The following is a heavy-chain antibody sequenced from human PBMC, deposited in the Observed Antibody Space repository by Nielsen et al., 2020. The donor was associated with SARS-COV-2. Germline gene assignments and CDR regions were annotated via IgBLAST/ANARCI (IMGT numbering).Heavy chain of an antibody. V-gene: IGHV1-2*06. CDR3: AGSGSGWYNFDS. D-gene: IGHD6-19*01. CDR1: GGTFSSYA. Sequence: SVKVSCKASGGTFSSYAISWVRQAPGQGLEWMGRINPNSGGPNYAQKFQGRVTMTWDTSISTAYMELSGLKSDDTAVFYCAGSGSGWYNFDSWGQGTLVTVSS. CDR2: INPNSGGP. J-gene: IGHJ4*02.